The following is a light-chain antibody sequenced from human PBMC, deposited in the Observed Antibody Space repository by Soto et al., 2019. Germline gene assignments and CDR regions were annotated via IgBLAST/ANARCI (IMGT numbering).Light chain of an antibody. CDR1: QSISSW. CDR3: QQDSSYPYT. Sequence: DIQMTQSPSTLSSSVGDRVTITCRASQSISSWLSWYQQKPGRAPKLLIYTTSRSQSGVQSRFSGSGSGTEFTLTITILQPDDFANYFCQQDSSYPYTFGQGTKLEIK. V-gene: IGKV1-5*03. J-gene: IGKJ2*01. CDR2: TTS.